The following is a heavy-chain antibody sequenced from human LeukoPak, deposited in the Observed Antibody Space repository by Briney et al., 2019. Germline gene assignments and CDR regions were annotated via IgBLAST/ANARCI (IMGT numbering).Heavy chain of an antibody. D-gene: IGHD6-13*01. Sequence: SETLSLTCTVSGGSISSSSYYWGWIRQPPGKGLEWIGSIYYSGSTYYNPSLKSRVTISVDTSKNQFSLKLSSVTAADTALYYCARSRGYFDYWGQGTLVTVSS. V-gene: IGHV4-39*07. CDR2: IYYSGST. CDR1: GGSISSSSYY. J-gene: IGHJ4*02. CDR3: ARSRGYFDY.